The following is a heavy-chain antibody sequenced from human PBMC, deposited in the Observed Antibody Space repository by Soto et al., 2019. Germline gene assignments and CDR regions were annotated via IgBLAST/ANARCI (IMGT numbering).Heavy chain of an antibody. CDR1: GYSFTSYW. CDR2: IDPSDSYT. V-gene: IGHV5-10-1*01. Sequence: PGESLKISCKGSGYSFTSYWISWVRQMPGKGLEWMGRIDPSDSYTNYSPSFQGHVTISADKSSSTAYLQWSSLKASDTVMYYCARPITMIVPGAFDIWGQGTMVTVSS. CDR3: ARPITMIVPGAFDI. J-gene: IGHJ3*02. D-gene: IGHD3-22*01.